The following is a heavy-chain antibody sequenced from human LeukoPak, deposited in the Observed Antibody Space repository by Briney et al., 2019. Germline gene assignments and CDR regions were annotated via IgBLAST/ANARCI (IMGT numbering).Heavy chain of an antibody. J-gene: IGHJ4*02. V-gene: IGHV3-7*01. CDR2: IKQDGSEK. CDR3: ARDGPTVSDY. Sequence: GGSLRLSCAASRFTFSDSSMNWVRQAPGKGLEWVANIKQDGSEKYYVDSVKGRFTISRDNAKNSLYLQMNSLRAEDTAVYYCARDGPTVSDYWGQGTLVTVSS. CDR1: RFTFSDSS. D-gene: IGHD4-17*01.